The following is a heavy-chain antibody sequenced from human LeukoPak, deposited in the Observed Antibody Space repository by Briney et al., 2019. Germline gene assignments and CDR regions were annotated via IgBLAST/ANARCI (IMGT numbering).Heavy chain of an antibody. Sequence: SEALSLTCALYGGSFSGYYWSWIRQPPGKGLEWIGEINHSGSTNYNPSLKSRVTISVDTSKNQFSLKLSSVTAADTAVYYCARTYSSSRYRWFDPWGQGTLVTVSS. CDR3: ARTYSSSRYRWFDP. CDR2: INHSGST. D-gene: IGHD6-13*01. V-gene: IGHV4-34*01. J-gene: IGHJ5*02. CDR1: GGSFSGYY.